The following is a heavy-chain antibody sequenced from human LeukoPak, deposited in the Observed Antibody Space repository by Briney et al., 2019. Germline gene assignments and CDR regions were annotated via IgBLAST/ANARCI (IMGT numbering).Heavy chain of an antibody. CDR1: GYTFTSYY. J-gene: IGHJ5*02. Sequence: ASVKVSCKASGYTFTSYYIHWVRQAPGQGLEWMGIINPSGGSTSYAQKFQGRVTMTRDMSTSTVYMEPSSLRSEDTAVYYCATTIVEYSSPSYRVWFDPWGQGTLVTVSS. CDR3: ATTIVEYSSPSYRVWFDP. V-gene: IGHV1-46*01. D-gene: IGHD6-6*01. CDR2: INPSGGST.